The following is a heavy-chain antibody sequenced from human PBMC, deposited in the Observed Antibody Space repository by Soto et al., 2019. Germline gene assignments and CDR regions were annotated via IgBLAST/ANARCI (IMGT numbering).Heavy chain of an antibody. D-gene: IGHD2-21*02. CDR1: GFTFSSYA. CDR2: ISGSGGST. J-gene: IGHJ5*02. V-gene: IGHV3-23*01. Sequence: EVQLLESGGGLVQPGGSLRLSCAASGFTFSSYAMSWVRQAPGKGLEWVSAISGSGGSTYYADSVKGRFTISRDNSKNTLYPQMNSLRAEDTAVYYCAKGRFGVVVTAIGGPWGQGTLVTVSS. CDR3: AKGRFGVVVTAIGGP.